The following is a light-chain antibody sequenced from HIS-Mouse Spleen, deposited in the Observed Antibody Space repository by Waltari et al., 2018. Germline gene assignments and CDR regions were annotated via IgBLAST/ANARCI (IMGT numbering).Light chain of an antibody. CDR2: DDT. J-gene: IGLJ2*01. CDR1: NIGSKS. CDR3: QVWDSSSDHVV. Sequence: SYVLTQPPSVSVAPGKTARITCGGNNIGSKSVHWYQQKPGKSPVLVGDDDTDRPPGIPERFSGSNSGNTATLTISRGEAGDEADYYCQVWDSSSDHVVFGGGTKLTVL. V-gene: IGLV3-21*03.